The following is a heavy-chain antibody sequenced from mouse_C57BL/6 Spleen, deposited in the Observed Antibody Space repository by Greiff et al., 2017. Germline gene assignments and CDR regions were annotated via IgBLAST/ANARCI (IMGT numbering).Heavy chain of an antibody. J-gene: IGHJ4*01. V-gene: IGHV1-81*01. D-gene: IGHD2-4*01. CDR3: ARSKFYDYDYAMDD. CDR1: GYTFTSYG. CDR2: IYPRSGNT. Sequence: VQLQQSGAELARPGASVKLSCKASGYTFTSYGISWVKQRTGQGLEWIGEIYPRSGNTYYNEKFKGKATLTADKSSSTAYMELRSLTSEDAAVYFCARSKFYDYDYAMDDWGQGTSVTVSS.